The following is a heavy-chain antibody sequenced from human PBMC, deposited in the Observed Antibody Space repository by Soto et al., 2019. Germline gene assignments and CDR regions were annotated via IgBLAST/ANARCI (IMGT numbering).Heavy chain of an antibody. D-gene: IGHD3-16*02. Sequence: GGSLSLSCASSGFTFSNYGFHWVRQAPGKGLEWVAAIQYDGSKKYYADSVRGRFTISRDNSKNTLYLQVDSLGAEDTAVYYCAKASTYEYVWGSFRYFFDHWGQGALVTVSS. CDR2: IQYDGSKK. CDR3: AKASTYEYVWGSFRYFFDH. CDR1: GFTFSNYG. J-gene: IGHJ4*02. V-gene: IGHV3-30*02.